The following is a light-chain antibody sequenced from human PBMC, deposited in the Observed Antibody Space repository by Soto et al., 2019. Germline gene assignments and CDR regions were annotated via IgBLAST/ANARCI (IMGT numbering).Light chain of an antibody. Sequence: DIQMTQSPSSVSASVGDRVTISCRASHDVRSWLAWYQQKPGKAPNLLIYGASTLQSGVPSRFSGSGSGTHFTLTISSLQREACATYYCQQANGAPWMFGQGTKVAIK. CDR3: QQANGAPWM. CDR1: HDVRSW. V-gene: IGKV1-12*02. CDR2: GAS. J-gene: IGKJ1*01.